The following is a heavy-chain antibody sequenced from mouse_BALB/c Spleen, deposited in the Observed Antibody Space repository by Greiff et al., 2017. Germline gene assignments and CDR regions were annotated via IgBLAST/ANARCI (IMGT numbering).Heavy chain of an antibody. CDR1: GFTFSDYY. Sequence: EVQGVESGGGLVKPGGSLKLSCAASGFTFSDYYMYWVRQTPEKRLEWVATISDGGSYTYYPDSVKGRFTISRDNAKNNLYLQMSSLKSEDTAMYYCARDDSYYVYYAMDYWGQGTSVTVSS. CDR2: ISDGGSYT. CDR3: ARDDSYYVYYAMDY. V-gene: IGHV5-4*02. D-gene: IGHD2-3*01. J-gene: IGHJ4*01.